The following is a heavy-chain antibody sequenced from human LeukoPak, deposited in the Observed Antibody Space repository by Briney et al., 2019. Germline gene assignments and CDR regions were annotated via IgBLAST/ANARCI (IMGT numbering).Heavy chain of an antibody. Sequence: GGSLRLSCAASGFTFSDHYMSWIRQAPGKGLEWVSYISSSGSTIYYADSVKGRFTFSRDNAKNSLYLQMNSLRAEDTAVYYCARGPMIELRSAFDIWGQGTMVTVSS. CDR1: GFTFSDHY. J-gene: IGHJ3*02. CDR2: ISSSGSTI. CDR3: ARGPMIELRSAFDI. D-gene: IGHD3-22*01. V-gene: IGHV3-11*01.